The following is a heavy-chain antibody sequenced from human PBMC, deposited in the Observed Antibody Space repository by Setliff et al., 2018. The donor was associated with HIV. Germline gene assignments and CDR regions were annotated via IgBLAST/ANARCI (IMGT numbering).Heavy chain of an antibody. CDR3: AKGDAAVPLDWIDS. V-gene: IGHV3-23*01. CDR1: RFTFSNFG. D-gene: IGHD6-13*01. J-gene: IGHJ5*01. Sequence: GGSLRLSCAASRFTFSNFGMSWVRQAPGKGLEWVSSLSDSGANTYFANSVRGRFSISRDNGNNSLFLQMNSLRAEDTAVYYCAKGDAAVPLDWIDSWGQGTLVTVSS. CDR2: LSDSGANT.